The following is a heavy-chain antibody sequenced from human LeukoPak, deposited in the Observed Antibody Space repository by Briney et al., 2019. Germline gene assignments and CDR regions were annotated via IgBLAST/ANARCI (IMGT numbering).Heavy chain of an antibody. CDR2: IYYSGST. CDR1: GGSISSYY. CDR3: ARGGAVGHFGY. V-gene: IGHV4-59*01. D-gene: IGHD6-19*01. J-gene: IGHJ4*02. Sequence: SETLSLTCTVSGGSISSYYWNWIRQPPGKGLEWIGYIYYSGSTNYSPSLKSRVTISVDTSKTQFSLKLNSLTAADTAVYYCARGGAVGHFGYWGQGTLVTVSS.